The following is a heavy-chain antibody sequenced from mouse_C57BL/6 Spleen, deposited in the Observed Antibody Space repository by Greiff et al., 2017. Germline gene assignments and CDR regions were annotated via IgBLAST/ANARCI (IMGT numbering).Heavy chain of an antibody. J-gene: IGHJ2*01. CDR3: ARDDYDHYFDY. CDR2: KSYDGSN. CDR1: GYSITSGYY. D-gene: IGHD2-4*01. V-gene: IGHV3-6*01. Sequence: DVKLVESGPGLVKPSQSLSLTCSVTGYSITSGYYWNWIRQFPGNKLEWMGYKSYDGSNNYNPSLKNRISITRDTSNNQFFLKLNSVTSEDTATYYCARDDYDHYFDYWGQGTTLTVSS.